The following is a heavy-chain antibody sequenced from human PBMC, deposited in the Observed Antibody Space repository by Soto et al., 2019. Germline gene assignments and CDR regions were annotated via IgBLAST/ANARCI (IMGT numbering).Heavy chain of an antibody. Sequence: QVQLQESGPGLVKPSETLSLTCTVSGGSISSYYWSWIRQPPGKGLEWIGYIYYSGSTNYNPSLKSRVTISVDTSKNQFSLKRSSVTAADTAVYYWARVRFLEWADGMDVWGQGTTVTVSS. CDR2: IYYSGST. J-gene: IGHJ6*02. CDR3: ARVRFLEWADGMDV. V-gene: IGHV4-59*01. D-gene: IGHD3-3*01. CDR1: GGSISSYY.